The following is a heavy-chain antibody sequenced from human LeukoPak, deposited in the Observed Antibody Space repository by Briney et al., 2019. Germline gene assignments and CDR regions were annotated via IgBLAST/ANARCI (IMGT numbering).Heavy chain of an antibody. V-gene: IGHV4-4*07. Sequence: SETLSLTCTVSGGSISSYYWSWIRQPAGRGLCCMGRIPSSGSTKYNHYFKCRISVSVETSKNQFSLNLTSVTAADTAVYYCAREMKGKNDFLTGYYHSYHHGWDAWGQGTTVTVSS. CDR2: IPSSGST. CDR1: GGSISSYY. CDR3: AREMKGKNDFLTGYYHSYHHGWDA. J-gene: IGHJ6*02. D-gene: IGHD3-9*01.